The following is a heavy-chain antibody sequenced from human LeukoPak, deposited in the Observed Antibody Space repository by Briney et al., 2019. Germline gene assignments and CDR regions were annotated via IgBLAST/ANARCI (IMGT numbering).Heavy chain of an antibody. CDR2: IKQDGSEK. CDR3: ARRRYSGSSQHFDY. Sequence: PGGSLRLSCAASGFTFSSYWMSWVRQAPGKGLEWVANIKQDGSEKYYVDSVKGRFTISRDNAKNSLYLQMSSLRAEDTAVYYCARRRYSGSSQHFDYWGQGTLVTVSS. D-gene: IGHD1-26*01. V-gene: IGHV3-7*01. J-gene: IGHJ4*02. CDR1: GFTFSSYW.